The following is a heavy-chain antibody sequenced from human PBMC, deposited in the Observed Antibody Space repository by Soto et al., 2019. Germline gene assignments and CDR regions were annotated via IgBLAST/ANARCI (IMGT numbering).Heavy chain of an antibody. CDR1: GYTLTELS. D-gene: IGHD1-26*01. CDR3: ATGIVGATYYYYRMDV. J-gene: IGHJ6*02. CDR2: FDPEDGET. V-gene: IGHV1-24*01. Sequence: ASVKVACKVSGYTLTELSMHWLRQAPGKGLEWMGGFDPEDGETIYAQKFQGRVTMTEDTSTDTAYRELSSLRSEDTAVYYCATGIVGATYYYYRMDVWGQGTTVTVS.